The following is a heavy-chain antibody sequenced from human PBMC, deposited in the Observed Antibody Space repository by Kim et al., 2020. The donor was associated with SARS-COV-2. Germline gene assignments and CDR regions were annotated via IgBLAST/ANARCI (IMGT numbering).Heavy chain of an antibody. V-gene: IGHV4-4*07. D-gene: IGHD6-19*01. Sequence: YNPALKSRVTLSVDTSKDQFSLKLSSVTAADTAVYYCARGSSGWYDYLGDWGQGTLVTVSS. J-gene: IGHJ4*02. CDR3: ARGSSGWYDYLGD.